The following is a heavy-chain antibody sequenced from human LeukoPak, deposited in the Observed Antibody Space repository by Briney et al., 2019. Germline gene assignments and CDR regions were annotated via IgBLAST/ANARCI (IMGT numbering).Heavy chain of an antibody. V-gene: IGHV5-51*01. CDR3: ARLIAGYGSGSYYLDY. CDR1: GYSFTSYW. J-gene: IGHJ4*02. Sequence: GESLKVSCKGSGYSFTSYWIGWVRQIPGKGLAWMGIIYPGDSDTRYSPSFQGQVTISADKSISTAYLQWSSLKASDTAMYYCARLIAGYGSGSYYLDYWGQGTLVTVSS. CDR2: IYPGDSDT. D-gene: IGHD3-10*01.